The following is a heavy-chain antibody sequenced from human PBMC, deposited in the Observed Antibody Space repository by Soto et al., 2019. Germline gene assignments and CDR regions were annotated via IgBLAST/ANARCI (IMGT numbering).Heavy chain of an antibody. CDR3: DNSGSYFEY. CDR2: ISGSGGST. CDR1: VFTFSSCS. D-gene: IGHD1-26*01. J-gene: IGHJ4*02. V-gene: IGHV3-23*01. Sequence: VGSLRLSCASSVFTFSSCSISWVRQAPGKGLEWVSAISGSGGSTYYADSVKGRFTISRDNYKNTLYLQMNSLRAEDTAVYYCDNSGSYFEYWGPGTLVNVSS.